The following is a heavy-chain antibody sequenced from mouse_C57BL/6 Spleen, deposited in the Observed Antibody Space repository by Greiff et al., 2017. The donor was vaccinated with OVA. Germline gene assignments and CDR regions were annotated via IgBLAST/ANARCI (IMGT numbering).Heavy chain of an antibody. J-gene: IGHJ2*01. D-gene: IGHD2-4*01. CDR2: IDPSDSYT. V-gene: IGHV1-50*01. Sequence: QVQLKESGAELVKPGASVKLSCKASGYTFTSYWMQWVKQRPGQGLEWIGEIDPSDSYTNYNQKFKGKATLTVDTSSSTAYMQLSSLTSEDSAVYYCARSRGGLRREDGVDYWGKGTTLTVSS. CDR1: GYTFTSYW. CDR3: ARSRGGLRREDGVDY.